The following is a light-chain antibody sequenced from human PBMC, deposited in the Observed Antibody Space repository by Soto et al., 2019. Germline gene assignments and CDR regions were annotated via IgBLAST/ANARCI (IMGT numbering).Light chain of an antibody. J-gene: IGLJ2*01. CDR1: SSNIGAGYD. Sequence: VLTQPPSVSGAPGQRVTISCTGSSSNIGAGYDVHWYQQLPGTAPKLLIYGNSNRPSGVPDRFSGSKSGTSASLAITGLQAEDEADYYCQSYDSSLSGSIFGGGTKVTVL. CDR2: GNS. CDR3: QSYDSSLSGSI. V-gene: IGLV1-40*01.